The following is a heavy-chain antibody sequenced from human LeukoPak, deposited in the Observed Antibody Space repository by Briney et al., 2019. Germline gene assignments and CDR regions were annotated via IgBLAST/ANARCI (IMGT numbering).Heavy chain of an antibody. CDR1: GGSFSGYY. CDR2: INYSGST. D-gene: IGHD3-10*01. CDR3: ARKGGSGSKFDY. J-gene: IGHJ4*02. Sequence: TSETLSLTCAVYGGSFSGYYWSWIRQPPGKGLEWIGEINYSGSTNYNPSLKSRVTISVDTSKNQFSLKLSSVTAADTAVYYCARKGGSGSKFDYWGQGTLVTVSS. V-gene: IGHV4-34*01.